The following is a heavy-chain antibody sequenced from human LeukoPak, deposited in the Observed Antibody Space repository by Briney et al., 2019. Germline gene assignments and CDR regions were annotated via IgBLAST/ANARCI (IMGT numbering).Heavy chain of an antibody. J-gene: IGHJ4*02. V-gene: IGHV4-34*01. Sequence: SETLSLTCAVYGGSFSGYYWSWVRQPPGKGVERIGEINHRRSTNYKPSLKSRVTISVDTSNNQFSLKLSSVTAADTAVYYCARRLDFLNGGYYYYFDYWGQGTLVTVSS. CDR1: GGSFSGYY. D-gene: IGHD3-22*01. CDR2: INHRRST. CDR3: ARRLDFLNGGYYYYFDY.